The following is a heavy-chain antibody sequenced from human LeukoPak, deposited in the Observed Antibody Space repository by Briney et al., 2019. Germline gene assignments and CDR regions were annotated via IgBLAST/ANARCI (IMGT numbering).Heavy chain of an antibody. V-gene: IGHV4-31*03. CDR3: ARDMVRSLFDY. D-gene: IGHD3-10*01. J-gene: IGHJ4*02. Sequence: SETLSLTCTVSGGSISSGGYYWSWIRQHPGKGLEWIGYIYYSGSTYYNPSLKSRVTISVDTSKNQFSLKLSSVTAADTAVYYCARDMVRSLFDYWGQGTLVTVSS. CDR2: IYYSGST. CDR1: GGSISSGGYY.